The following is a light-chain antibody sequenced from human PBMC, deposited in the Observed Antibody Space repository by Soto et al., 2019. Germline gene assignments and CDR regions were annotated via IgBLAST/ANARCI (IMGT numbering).Light chain of an antibody. CDR2: EGS. V-gene: IGLV2-23*03. J-gene: IGLJ1*01. CDR3: CTLPGNRTFYV. Sequence: QSALTQPASVSGSPGQSLTISCTGTSSDVGSSNFVSWYQQHPGKAPKLIIYEGSMRPSGVSCRFSGSKSGNEASLTISGLQAEDEEDDYYCTLPGNRTFYVFGTGTKLTVL. CDR1: SSDVGSSNF.